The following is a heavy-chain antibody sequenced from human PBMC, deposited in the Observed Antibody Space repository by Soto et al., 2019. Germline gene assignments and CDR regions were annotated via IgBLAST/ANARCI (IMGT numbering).Heavy chain of an antibody. CDR3: ARGYCGGDCYSGYYFDY. CDR1: GGTFSSYA. Sequence: QEQLGQSGAEVKKPGSSVKVSCKASGGTFSSYAISWVRQAPGQALEWMGGIIPIFGTANYAQKFQGRVTITADESTSTAYMELSSLRSEDTSVYYCARGYCGGDCYSGYYFDYWGQGTLVTVSS. CDR2: IIPIFGTA. V-gene: IGHV1-69*01. D-gene: IGHD2-21*02. J-gene: IGHJ4*02.